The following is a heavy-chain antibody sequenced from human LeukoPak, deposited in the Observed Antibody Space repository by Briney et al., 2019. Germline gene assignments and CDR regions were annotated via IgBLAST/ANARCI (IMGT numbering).Heavy chain of an antibody. D-gene: IGHD3-3*01. CDR1: GGSISSYY. CDR2: IYTSGST. J-gene: IGHJ4*02. V-gene: IGHV4-4*07. CDR3: AGTIFGVARDY. Sequence: KASETLSLTCTVSGGSISSYYWSWIRQPAGKGLGWIGRIYTSGSTNYNPSLKSRVTMSVDTSKNQFSLKLSSVTAADTAVYYCAGTIFGVARDYWGQGTLVTVSS.